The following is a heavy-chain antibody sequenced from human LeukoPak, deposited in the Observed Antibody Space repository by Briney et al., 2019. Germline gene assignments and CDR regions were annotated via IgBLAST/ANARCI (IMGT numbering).Heavy chain of an antibody. CDR1: GYTFTGYY. D-gene: IGHD6-13*01. CDR3: SGSSWGNDAFDI. J-gene: IGHJ3*02. V-gene: IGHV1-2*02. Sequence: ASVKVSCKASGYTFTGYYMHWVRQAPGQGLEWMGWINPNSGGTNYAQKFQGRVTMTRDTSISTAYMELSRLRSDDTAVYYCSGSSWGNDAFDIWGQGTMVTVSP. CDR2: INPNSGGT.